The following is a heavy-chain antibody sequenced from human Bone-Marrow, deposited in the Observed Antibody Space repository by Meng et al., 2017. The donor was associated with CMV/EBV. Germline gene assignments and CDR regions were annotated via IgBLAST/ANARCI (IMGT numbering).Heavy chain of an antibody. D-gene: IGHD4-23*01. J-gene: IGHJ4*02. Sequence: SEPLSLTCAISGDSVSSNSAAWNWIRQSPSRGLEWLGRTYYRSKWYNDYAVSVKSRITINPDTSKNQFSLQLNSVTPEDTAVYYCARELWRRGGNFPIDYWGQGTLVTVSS. V-gene: IGHV6-1*01. CDR3: ARELWRRGGNFPIDY. CDR2: TYYRSKWYN. CDR1: GDSVSSNSAA.